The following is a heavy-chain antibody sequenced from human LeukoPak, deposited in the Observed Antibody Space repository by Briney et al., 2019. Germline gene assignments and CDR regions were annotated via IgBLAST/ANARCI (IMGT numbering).Heavy chain of an antibody. CDR3: ARESGRYQDFFEN. D-gene: IGHD1-26*01. CDR2: INGGSGRT. Sequence: GASVKVSCKASGYTFNSYDIHWVRQAPGQRPEWTGGINGGSGRTKYLQKLQGRVTITRDTSANTAFMELSSLRSEDTAVYYCARESGRYQDFFENWGQGTLVTVSS. J-gene: IGHJ4*02. CDR1: GYTFNSYD. V-gene: IGHV1-3*01.